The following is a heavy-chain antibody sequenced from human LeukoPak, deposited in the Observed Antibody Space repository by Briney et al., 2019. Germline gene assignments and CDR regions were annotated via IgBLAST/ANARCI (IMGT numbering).Heavy chain of an antibody. CDR2: ISSSRSYI. J-gene: IGHJ6*03. Sequence: GGSLRLSCAASGFTFSTYSMNWVRRAPGKGLEWVSSISSSRSYIYYADSVKGRLTISRDNAKNSLSLQMNSLRAEDTAVYYCARGVRYCSGGNCYSNTLSYMEVWGKGTTVTVSS. CDR3: ARGVRYCSGGNCYSNTLSYMEV. V-gene: IGHV3-21*01. D-gene: IGHD2-15*01. CDR1: GFTFSTYS.